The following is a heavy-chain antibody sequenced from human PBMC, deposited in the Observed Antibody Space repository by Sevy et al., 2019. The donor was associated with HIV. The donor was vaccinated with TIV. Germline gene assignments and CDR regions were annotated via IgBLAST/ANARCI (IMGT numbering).Heavy chain of an antibody. CDR3: ARGGYYYDNAAYYALDS. CDR2: IWSDGAYQ. V-gene: IGHV3-33*07. CDR1: GFSFSWYW. Sequence: GGSLRLSCAASGFSFSWYWMSWVRQTPEKGMEWVAIIWSDGAYQYHGDSVKGRFTISRDNSKNTLYLQMNNVRVEDTAVYYCARGGYYYDNAAYYALDSWGQGTLVTVSS. J-gene: IGHJ4*02. D-gene: IGHD3-22*01.